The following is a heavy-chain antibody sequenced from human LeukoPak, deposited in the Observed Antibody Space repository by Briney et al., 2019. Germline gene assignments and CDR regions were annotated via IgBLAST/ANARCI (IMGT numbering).Heavy chain of an antibody. CDR3: ARWYCSKTSCYAGPFDI. Sequence: GASVKVSCKASGYTCTSYGIAWVRQAPGQGLEWMVWITPYNGNTNYAQNLQGRVTMNTNTSTSTDYLELRSLRSDHTAVYYHARWYCSKTSCYAGPFDIWGQRPMVTVFS. CDR1: GYTCTSYG. CDR2: ITPYNGNT. D-gene: IGHD2-2*01. J-gene: IGHJ3*02. V-gene: IGHV1-18*04.